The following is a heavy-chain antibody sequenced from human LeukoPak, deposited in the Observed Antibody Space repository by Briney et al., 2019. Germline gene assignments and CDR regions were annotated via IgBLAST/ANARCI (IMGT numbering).Heavy chain of an antibody. D-gene: IGHD1-14*01. CDR2: ISSRSSYI. Sequence: GGSLRLSCAASGFTFTSYTMNWVRQTPGKGLEWVSSISSRSSYINYADSVKGRFTISRDNAKNTLYLQMNSLRAEDTAVYYCARVPSTTLFDYWGQGTLVTVSS. CDR3: ARVPSTTLFDY. J-gene: IGHJ4*02. V-gene: IGHV3-21*01. CDR1: GFTFTSYT.